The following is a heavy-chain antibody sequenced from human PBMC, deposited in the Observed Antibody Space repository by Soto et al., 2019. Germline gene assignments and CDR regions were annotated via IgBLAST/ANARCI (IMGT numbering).Heavy chain of an antibody. V-gene: IGHV3-23*01. CDR2: ISGSGVST. J-gene: IGHJ4*02. Sequence: PGGSLRLSCAASGFTFSSYAMRWVRQAPGKGLQWVSGISGSGVSTYYGDSVKGRLTISRDNSKNTLYLQMNSLRAEDTAVYYCASDPPRMTTLTSVDYWGQGTLVTVSS. CDR1: GFTFSSYA. D-gene: IGHD4-17*01. CDR3: ASDPPRMTTLTSVDY.